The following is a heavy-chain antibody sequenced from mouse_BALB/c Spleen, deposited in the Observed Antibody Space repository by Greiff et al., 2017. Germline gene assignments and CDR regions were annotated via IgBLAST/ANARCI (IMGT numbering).Heavy chain of an antibody. CDR3: ARSGGNYGMNY. D-gene: IGHD3-1*01. V-gene: IGHV1-4*01. CDR2: INPSSGYT. CDR1: GYTFTSYT. J-gene: IGHJ4*01. Sequence: QVQPKESGAELARPGASVKMSCKASGYTFTSYTMHWVKQRPGQGLEWIGYINPSSGYTNYNQKFKDKATLTADKSSSTAYMQLSSLTSEDSAVYYCARSGGNYGMNYWGQGTSVTVSS.